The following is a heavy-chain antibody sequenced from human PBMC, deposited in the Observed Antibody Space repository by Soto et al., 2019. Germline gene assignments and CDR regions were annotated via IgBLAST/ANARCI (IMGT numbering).Heavy chain of an antibody. Sequence: SETLSLTCVVSGGSFSTYYYNWIRQSPGKGLEWIGEINHSGNNNYSPSLKSRVTMSLDTSKNQFSLKLTSVTAADTAVYYCARGGSNDWQVALDIWGQGTMVPVSS. J-gene: IGHJ3*02. CDR1: GGSFSTYY. D-gene: IGHD3-9*01. CDR2: INHSGNN. V-gene: IGHV4-34*01. CDR3: ARGGSNDWQVALDI.